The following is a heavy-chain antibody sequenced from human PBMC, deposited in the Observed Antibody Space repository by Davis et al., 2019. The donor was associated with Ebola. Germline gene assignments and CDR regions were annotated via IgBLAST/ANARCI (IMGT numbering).Heavy chain of an antibody. V-gene: IGHV5-51*01. D-gene: IGHD6-6*01. J-gene: IGHJ5*02. Sequence: GESLKISCKGSGYSFTSYWIGWVRQMPGKGLEWMGINYPGDSDTSYSPSFQGQVTSSADKSTSTAYLQWSSLKASDTAMYYCARLWGWSSSPNWFDPWGQGTLVTVSS. CDR2: NYPGDSDT. CDR3: ARLWGWSSSPNWFDP. CDR1: GYSFTSYW.